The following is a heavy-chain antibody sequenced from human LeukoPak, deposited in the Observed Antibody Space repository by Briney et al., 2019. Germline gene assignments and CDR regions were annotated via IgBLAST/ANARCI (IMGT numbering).Heavy chain of an antibody. V-gene: IGHV1-69*04. J-gene: IGHJ4*01. CDR1: GGTFSIYT. Sequence: AVKVSCMASGGTFSIYTISSVRQAPGQGVGWMGRIIPILGIANYAKKFQGRARITADTSTCSAYMALSSLRTENTAVYYCARDAPLYGNSTSCYTFDYWGHGSLVTVSS. CDR3: ARDAPLYGNSTSCYTFDY. D-gene: IGHD2-2*02. CDR2: IIPILGIA.